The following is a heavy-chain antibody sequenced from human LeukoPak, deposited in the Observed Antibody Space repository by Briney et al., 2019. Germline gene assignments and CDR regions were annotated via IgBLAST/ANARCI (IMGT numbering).Heavy chain of an antibody. CDR1: GYTLTGYY. J-gene: IGHJ3*02. CDR3: ARGYYDSSGYLGAFDI. CDR2: INPNSGGT. Sequence: ASVKVSCKASGYTLTGYYMHWVRQAPGQGLEWMGWINPNSGGTNYAQKFQGRVTMTRDTSISTAYMELSRLRSDDTAVYYCARGYYDSSGYLGAFDIWGQGTMVTVSS. V-gene: IGHV1-2*02. D-gene: IGHD3-22*01.